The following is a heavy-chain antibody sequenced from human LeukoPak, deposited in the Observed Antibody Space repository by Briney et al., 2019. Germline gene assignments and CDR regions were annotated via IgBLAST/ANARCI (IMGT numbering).Heavy chain of an antibody. CDR3: ARDPAYYYDSSAYWR. CDR1: SGSISSGSYY. V-gene: IGHV4-61*09. Sequence: SETLSLTCTVSSGSISSGSYYWSWIRQPAGKGLEWIGHIYTSGRTNYNPSLKSRVTISVDTSKNQFSLKLTSVTAADTAVYYCARDPAYYYDSSAYWRWGQGTLVTVSS. CDR2: IYTSGRT. D-gene: IGHD3-22*01. J-gene: IGHJ4*02.